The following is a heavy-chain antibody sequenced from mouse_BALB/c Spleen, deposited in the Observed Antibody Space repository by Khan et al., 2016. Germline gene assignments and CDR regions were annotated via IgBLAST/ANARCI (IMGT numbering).Heavy chain of an antibody. J-gene: IGHJ3*01. D-gene: IGHD2-1*01. CDR2: ISYDGSN. CDR3: ARDGNSWFAY. Sequence: EVQLVESGPGLVKPSQSLSLTCSVTGYSITSGYYWNWIRQFPGNKLEWMGYISYDGSNNYNPSLKNRITITRETSKNQFFLKLNSVTTEDTATYYCARDGNSWFAYWGQGTLVTVSA. CDR1: GYSITSGYY. V-gene: IGHV3-6*02.